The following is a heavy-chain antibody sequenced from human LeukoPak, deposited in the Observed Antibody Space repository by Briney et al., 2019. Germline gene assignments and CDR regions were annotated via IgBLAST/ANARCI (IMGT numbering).Heavy chain of an antibody. CDR3: ATNGGPAGPG. J-gene: IGHJ4*02. Sequence: ASVKVSCKASGYTFTGYYIHWVRQASGQGLEWMGRINPDSGGTNYAQKFQGRVTTTRDTSITTAYMELSRLRSDDTAVYYCATNGGPAGPGWGQGTLVTVSS. D-gene: IGHD2-8*01. CDR1: GYTFTGYY. CDR2: INPDSGGT. V-gene: IGHV1-2*06.